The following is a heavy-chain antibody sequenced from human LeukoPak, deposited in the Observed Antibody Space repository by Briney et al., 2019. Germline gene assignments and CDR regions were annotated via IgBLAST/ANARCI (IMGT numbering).Heavy chain of an antibody. Sequence: SETLSLTCAVYGGSFSGYYWSWLAPPQGKGWKGIGKTNHSGSTNYYPTLKSRVTISVDTSKNQFSLKLSSVTAADTAVYYCARPLYYGSGIRPRSAFDIWGQGTMVTVSS. J-gene: IGHJ3*02. CDR3: ARPLYYGSGIRPRSAFDI. D-gene: IGHD3-10*01. CDR1: GGSFSGYY. V-gene: IGHV4-34*01. CDR2: TNHSGST.